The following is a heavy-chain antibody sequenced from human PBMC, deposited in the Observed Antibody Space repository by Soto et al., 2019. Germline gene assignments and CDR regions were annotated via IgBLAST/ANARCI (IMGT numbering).Heavy chain of an antibody. J-gene: IGHJ5*02. V-gene: IGHV1-3*01. CDR1: GYTFTGYY. D-gene: IGHD6-13*01. CDR2: INAGNGNT. Sequence: ASVKVSCKASGYTFTGYYMHWVRQAPGQGLEWMGWINAGNGNTKYSQKFQGRVTITRDTSVSTAYMELSSLRSEDTAVYYCARDKARAAAGYNWFDPWGQGTLVTVSS. CDR3: ARDKARAAAGYNWFDP.